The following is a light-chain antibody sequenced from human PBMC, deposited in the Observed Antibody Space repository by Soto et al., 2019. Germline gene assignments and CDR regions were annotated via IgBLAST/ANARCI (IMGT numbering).Light chain of an antibody. J-gene: IGLJ2*01. Sequence: QSVLPQPASVSGSPGQSITISCTGTSSDVGGYSYVSWYQQHPVKTPKLMIYEVRNRPSGVSHRFSGSKSGNTASLTISGLQSEYEDAYYCSSFSSITREVVGGGTKLTV. CDR1: SSDVGGYSY. V-gene: IGLV2-14*01. CDR3: SSFSSITREV. CDR2: EVR.